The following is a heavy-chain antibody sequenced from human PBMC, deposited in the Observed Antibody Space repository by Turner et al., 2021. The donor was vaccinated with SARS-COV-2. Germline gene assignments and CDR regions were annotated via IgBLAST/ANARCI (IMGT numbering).Heavy chain of an antibody. D-gene: IGHD2-2*01. CDR1: GFTFSSYG. Sequence: QVQLVESGGGVVQPGRSLRLSCAAPGFTFSSYGMHWVRQAPGKGLEWVAVIWYDGSNKYYADSVKGRFTISRDNSKNTLYLQMSSLRAEDTAVYYCAREGDCSTTGCQAFDYWGQGTLVTVSS. CDR2: IWYDGSNK. CDR3: AREGDCSTTGCQAFDY. J-gene: IGHJ4*02. V-gene: IGHV3-33*01.